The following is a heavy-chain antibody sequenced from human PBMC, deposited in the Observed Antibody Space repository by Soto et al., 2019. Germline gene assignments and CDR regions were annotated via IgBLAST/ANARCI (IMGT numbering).Heavy chain of an antibody. CDR2: IYYSGST. Sequence: SETLSLTCTVSGGSISSSSYYWGWIRQPPGKGLEWIGSIYYSGSTYYNPSLKSRVTISVDTSKNQFSLKLSSVTAAVTAVYYCARYAYCGGDCYWTYYFDYWGQGTLVTVSS. CDR1: GGSISSSSYY. CDR3: ARYAYCGGDCYWTYYFDY. V-gene: IGHV4-39*01. J-gene: IGHJ4*02. D-gene: IGHD2-21*02.